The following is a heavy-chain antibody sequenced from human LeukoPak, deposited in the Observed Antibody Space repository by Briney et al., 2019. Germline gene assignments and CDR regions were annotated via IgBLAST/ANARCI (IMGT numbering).Heavy chain of an antibody. J-gene: IGHJ4*02. D-gene: IGHD6-13*01. Sequence: GRSLRLSCVASGFTFSSYGMHWVRQAPRKGLGRVVVISYDGSNKYYADSVKGRFTISRDNSKNTLYLQMNSLRAEDTAVYDCAKRTSGSSWYSSDSWGQGTLVTVSS. CDR1: GFTFSSYG. CDR2: ISYDGSNK. CDR3: AKRTSGSSWYSSDS. V-gene: IGHV3-30*18.